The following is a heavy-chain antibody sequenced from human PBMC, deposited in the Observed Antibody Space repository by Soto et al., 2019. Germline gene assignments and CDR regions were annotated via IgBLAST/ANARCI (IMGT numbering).Heavy chain of an antibody. D-gene: IGHD3-16*01. CDR1: GFTFSRYS. V-gene: IGHV3-21*01. Sequence: EGQLVESGGGLVKPGGSLRLSCAASGFTFSRYSMNWVRQAPGKGLEWVSSISSSSSYIYYADSVKGRFTISRDNAKNSLYLQMNSLRAEDTAVYYCARDWGGEGTFDYWGQGTLVTVSS. J-gene: IGHJ4*02. CDR3: ARDWGGEGTFDY. CDR2: ISSSSSYI.